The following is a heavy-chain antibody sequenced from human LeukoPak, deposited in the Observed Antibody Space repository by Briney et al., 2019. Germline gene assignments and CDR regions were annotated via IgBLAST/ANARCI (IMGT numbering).Heavy chain of an antibody. CDR1: GGTFTSYA. Sequence: PVKVSCKTSGGTFTSYAITWVRQAPGQGLEWMGKIIPISGTTNYAQKFQGRVTFTADESTSTAYMELSSLRSEDTALYYCARKLRLGGNWSDPWGQGTLVTVSS. CDR2: IIPISGTT. D-gene: IGHD1-26*01. J-gene: IGHJ5*02. V-gene: IGHV1-69*13. CDR3: ARKLRLGGNWSDP.